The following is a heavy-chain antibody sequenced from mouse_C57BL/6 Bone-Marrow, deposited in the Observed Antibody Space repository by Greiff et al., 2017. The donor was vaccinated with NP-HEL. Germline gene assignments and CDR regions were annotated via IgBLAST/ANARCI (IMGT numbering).Heavy chain of an antibody. J-gene: IGHJ4*01. Sequence: VQLQQSGAELVRPGTSVKLSCKASGYTFTSYWMHWVKQRPGQGLEWIGVIDPSDSYTNYNQKFKGKATLTVDTSSSTAYMQLSSLTSEDSAVYYCAHYDYYYAMDYWGQGTSVTVSS. D-gene: IGHD2-4*01. CDR1: GYTFTSYW. V-gene: IGHV1-59*01. CDR3: AHYDYYYAMDY. CDR2: IDPSDSYT.